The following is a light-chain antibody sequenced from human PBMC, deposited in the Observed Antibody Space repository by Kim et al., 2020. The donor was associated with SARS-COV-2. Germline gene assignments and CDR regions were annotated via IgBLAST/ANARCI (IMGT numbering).Light chain of an antibody. Sequence: EIVMTQSPATLSVSPGVRATLSCRASQSVSSNLAWYQQKPGQAPRLLIYGASTRATGIPARFSGSGSGTEFTLTISSLKSEDFAVYYCQQYNNWPLMYTFGQGTKLEI. CDR2: GAS. CDR1: QSVSSN. CDR3: QQYNNWPLMYT. V-gene: IGKV3-15*01. J-gene: IGKJ2*01.